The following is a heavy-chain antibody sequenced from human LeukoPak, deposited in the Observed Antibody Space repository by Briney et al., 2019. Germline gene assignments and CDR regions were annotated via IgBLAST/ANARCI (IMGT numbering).Heavy chain of an antibody. V-gene: IGHV4-34*01. J-gene: IGHJ4*02. Sequence: SETLSLTCAVYGGSFSGYYWSWIRQPPGKGLEWIREINHSGSTNYNPSLKSRVTISVDTSKNQFSLKLSSVTAADTAVYYCARATHGGNSYDYWGQGTLVTVSS. D-gene: IGHD4-23*01. CDR1: GGSFSGYY. CDR3: ARATHGGNSYDY. CDR2: INHSGST.